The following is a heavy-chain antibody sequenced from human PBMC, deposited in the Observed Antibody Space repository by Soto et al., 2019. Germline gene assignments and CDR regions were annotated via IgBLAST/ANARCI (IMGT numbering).Heavy chain of an antibody. D-gene: IGHD2-15*01. V-gene: IGHV1-3*01. Sequence: VASVKVSCKASGYTFTRYTMNWVRQAPGQRLEWMGWINPDNGNTKSSQKFQDRVIITRDTSASTAYMDLSSLRSEDTDVYYCARGIATGQLEPWGQGTLVTSPQ. CDR3: ARGIATGQLEP. CDR2: INPDNGNT. CDR1: GYTFTRYT. J-gene: IGHJ5*02.